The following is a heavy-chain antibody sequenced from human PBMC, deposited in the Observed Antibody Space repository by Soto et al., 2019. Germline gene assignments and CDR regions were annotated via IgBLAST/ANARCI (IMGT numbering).Heavy chain of an antibody. CDR3: ARDPLLRFLEWPADDY. CDR2: ISSSGSTI. D-gene: IGHD3-3*01. J-gene: IGHJ4*02. CDR1: GFTFSDYY. Sequence: GGSLRLSCAASGFTFSDYYMSWIRQAPGKGLEWVSYISSSGSTIYYADSVKGRFTISRDNAKNSLYLQMNSLRAEDTAVYYCARDPLLRFLEWPADDYWGQGTLVTVSS. V-gene: IGHV3-11*01.